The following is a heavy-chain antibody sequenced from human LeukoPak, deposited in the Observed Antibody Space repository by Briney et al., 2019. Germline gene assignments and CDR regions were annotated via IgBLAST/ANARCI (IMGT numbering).Heavy chain of an antibody. CDR2: ISSSSSTI. J-gene: IGHJ4*02. D-gene: IGHD6-13*01. CDR3: ARDYAGSWYDY. CDR1: GFTFSSYS. Sequence: PGGSLRLSCAASGFTFSSYSMNWVRQAPGKGLEWVSYISSSSSTIYYADSVKGRFTISRDNAKNSLYLQMNSLRAEGTAVYYCARDYAGSWYDYWGQGTLVTVSS. V-gene: IGHV3-48*01.